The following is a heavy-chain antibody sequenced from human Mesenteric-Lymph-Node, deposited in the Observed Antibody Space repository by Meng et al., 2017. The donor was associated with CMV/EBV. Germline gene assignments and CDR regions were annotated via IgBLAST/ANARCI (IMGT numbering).Heavy chain of an antibody. CDR1: WFTVSSNY. D-gene: IGHD3-16*01. V-gene: IGHV3-53*04. Sequence: SCAASWFTVSSNYMSWVRQAPGKGLEWVSVIYSGGSTFYTDSVKGRFTISRHDSKNTLYLQMNSLRAEDTALYYCARDRGGAAGYFDYWGQGTLVTVSS. CDR2: IYSGGST. CDR3: ARDRGGAAGYFDY. J-gene: IGHJ4*02.